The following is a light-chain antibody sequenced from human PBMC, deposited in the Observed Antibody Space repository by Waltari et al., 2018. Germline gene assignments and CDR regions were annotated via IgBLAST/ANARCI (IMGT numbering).Light chain of an antibody. V-gene: IGKV3-15*01. CDR1: QSVSSN. J-gene: IGKJ1*01. Sequence: ERVMTQSPATLSVSPGDRATLSCRASQSVSSNVAWYQQKPGQAPRLLIYGASTRATGIPARFSGSGSGTEFTLTISSLQSEDFAFYYCQQYNNWPRTFGQGTKVEIK. CDR2: GAS. CDR3: QQYNNWPRT.